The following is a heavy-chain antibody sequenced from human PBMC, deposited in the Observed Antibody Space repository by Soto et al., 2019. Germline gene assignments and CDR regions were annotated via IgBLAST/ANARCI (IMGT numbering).Heavy chain of an antibody. CDR2: IYPGDSDT. CDR1: GYSFTSYW. V-gene: IGHV5-51*01. Sequence: PGESLKISCKGSGYSFTSYWIGWVRQMPGKGLEWVGIIYPGDSDTRYSPSFQGQVTISADKSINTTYLQWSSLKASDTAIYYCARQAAAGKYYYAMDVWGQGIKVTVSS. D-gene: IGHD6-13*01. CDR3: ARQAAAGKYYYAMDV. J-gene: IGHJ6*02.